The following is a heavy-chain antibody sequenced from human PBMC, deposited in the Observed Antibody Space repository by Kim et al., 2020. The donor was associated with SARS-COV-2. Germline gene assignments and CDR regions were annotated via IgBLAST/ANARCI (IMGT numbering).Heavy chain of an antibody. CDR2: IWYDGSNK. CDR1: GFTFSSYA. V-gene: IGHV3-33*06. Sequence: GGSLRLSCAASGFTFSSYAMHWVRQAPGKGLEWVAVIWYDGSNKYYADSVKGRFTISRDNSKNTLYLQMNSLRAEDTAVYYCAKSEYSSSWYTNLDYWGQGTLVTVSS. CDR3: AKSEYSSSWYTNLDY. D-gene: IGHD6-13*01. J-gene: IGHJ4*02.